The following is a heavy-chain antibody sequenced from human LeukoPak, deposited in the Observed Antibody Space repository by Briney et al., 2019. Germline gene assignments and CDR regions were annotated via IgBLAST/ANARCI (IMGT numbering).Heavy chain of an antibody. V-gene: IGHV4-59*01. CDR3: ARGGLWFGELSHFDY. J-gene: IGHJ4*02. CDR1: GGSISSYY. D-gene: IGHD3-10*01. Sequence: SETLSLTCTVPGGSISSYYWSWIRQPPGKGLEWIGYIYYSGSTNYNPSLKSRVTISVDTSKNQFSLKLSSVTAADTAVYYCARGGLWFGELSHFDYWGQGTLVTVSS. CDR2: IYYSGST.